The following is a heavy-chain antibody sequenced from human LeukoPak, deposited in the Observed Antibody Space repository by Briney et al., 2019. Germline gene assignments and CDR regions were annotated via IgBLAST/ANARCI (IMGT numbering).Heavy chain of an antibody. CDR3: ARNGYYDSSGYLY. V-gene: IGHV1-18*01. CDR1: GYTFTSSG. Sequence: GASVKVSCKASGYTFTSSGIRWVRQDVGHGLDWMGWISAYNGNTNYAQKLQGRVTMTTDTSTSTAYMELRSLRSDDTAVYYCARNGYYDSSGYLYWGQGTLVTVSS. J-gene: IGHJ4*02. CDR2: ISAYNGNT. D-gene: IGHD3-22*01.